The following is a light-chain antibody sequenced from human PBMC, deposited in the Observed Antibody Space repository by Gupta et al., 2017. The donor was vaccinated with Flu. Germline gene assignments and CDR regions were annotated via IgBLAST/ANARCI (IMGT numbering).Light chain of an antibody. CDR2: EVS. CDR3: SSYSSSRSLL. V-gene: IGLV2-14*01. CDR1: NSDVGAYGW. Sequence: QSALTQPASVSGSPGQSITISCTGSNSDVGAYGWVAWYQQHPGRAPKLIIREVSNRPLGVSDRFSGSKSGSVASLTISELQAEDEAIYYCSSYSSSRSLLFGGGTKLTVV. J-gene: IGLJ3*02.